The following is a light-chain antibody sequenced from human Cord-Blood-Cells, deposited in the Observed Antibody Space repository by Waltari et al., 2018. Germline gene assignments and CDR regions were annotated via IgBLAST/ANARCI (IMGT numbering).Light chain of an antibody. V-gene: IGLV1-44*01. CDR1: SSNIGSNT. CDR2: SNN. Sequence: QSVLTQPPSASGTPGQRVTISCSGSSSNIGSNTVNWYQQLPGTAPKLLIYSNNQRPSGVPARFSGSKSVTSASRAISGLQSEDEADYYCAAWDDSLNGWVFGGGTKLTVL. CDR3: AAWDDSLNGWV. J-gene: IGLJ3*02.